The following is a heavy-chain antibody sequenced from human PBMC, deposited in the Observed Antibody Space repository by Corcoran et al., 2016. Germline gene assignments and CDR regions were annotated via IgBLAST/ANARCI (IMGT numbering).Heavy chain of an antibody. CDR1: GYSFTSYW. D-gene: IGHD6-6*01. Sequence: EVQLVQSGAEVKKPGESLKISCKGSGYSFTSYWIGWVRHMPGKGLEWMGIIYPGDSDTRYSPSFQGQVTISADKSISTAYLQWSSLKASDTAMYYGARLSAEYSSSYYFDYWGQGTLVTVSS. CDR3: ARLSAEYSSSYYFDY. J-gene: IGHJ4*02. V-gene: IGHV5-51*01. CDR2: IYPGDSDT.